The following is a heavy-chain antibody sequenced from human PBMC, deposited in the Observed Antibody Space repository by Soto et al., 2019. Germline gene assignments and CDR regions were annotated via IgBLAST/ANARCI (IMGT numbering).Heavy chain of an antibody. CDR3: AKDPYSSSWYSYWYIDL. CDR2: ISSSSNAI. V-gene: IGHV3-48*01. J-gene: IGHJ2*01. CDR1: GFTFSSYS. Sequence: EVQLVESGGGLVQPGGFLRLSCAASGFTFSSYSMNWVRQAAGKGLEWLSYISSSSNAIYYADSVKGRFTISRDNAKNSLSLQMNSLRAEDTAVYYCAKDPYSSSWYSYWYIDLWGRGTLVTVSS. D-gene: IGHD6-13*01.